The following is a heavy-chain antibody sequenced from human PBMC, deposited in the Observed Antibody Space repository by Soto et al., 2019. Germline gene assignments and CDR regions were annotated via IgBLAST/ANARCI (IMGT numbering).Heavy chain of an antibody. CDR1: GFTFSRYS. V-gene: IGHV3-30*04. CDR2: VAEDGNHE. J-gene: IGHJ4*02. Sequence: QVQLVESGGGVVQPGRSLRLSCVNSGFTFSRYSSHWLRQTPGKGLEWVAVVAEDGNHEVYADSVRGRFTISRDNSKNTVYLQMNSLRPEDTGVYYCARGSGSGSWLSDYWGQGTLVIVSS. D-gene: IGHD6-13*01. CDR3: ARGSGSGSWLSDY.